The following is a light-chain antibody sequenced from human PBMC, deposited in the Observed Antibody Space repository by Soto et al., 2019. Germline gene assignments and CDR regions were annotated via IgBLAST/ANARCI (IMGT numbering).Light chain of an antibody. CDR3: QQRSNFPLT. V-gene: IGKV3-11*01. CDR2: DAT. Sequence: EIVLTQSPATLSLSPGERATLSCRASQSVSTYLAWYQQKPGQAPRLLVYDATNRATGIPARFSGSGSGTDFTLTINSLEPEDFAVYSCQQRSNFPLTFGGGTKVEIK. J-gene: IGKJ4*01. CDR1: QSVSTY.